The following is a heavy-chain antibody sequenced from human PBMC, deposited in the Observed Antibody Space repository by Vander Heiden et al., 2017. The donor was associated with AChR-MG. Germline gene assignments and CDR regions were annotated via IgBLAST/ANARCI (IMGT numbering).Heavy chain of an antibody. CDR3: VPLGYCSSTSCESFDY. CDR1: RFTFRNYD. Sequence: EVQLLESGGCLVQPGGSLRRSCAASRFTFRNYDMSWVRRAPGKGLEWVSTISSSDGRTYYVESVKGRFTISRDNSKNMLYLQMNSLRDEDTAVYYCVPLGYCSSTSCESFDYWGQGTLVTVSS. CDR2: ISSSDGRT. J-gene: IGHJ4*02. D-gene: IGHD2-2*03. V-gene: IGHV3-23*01.